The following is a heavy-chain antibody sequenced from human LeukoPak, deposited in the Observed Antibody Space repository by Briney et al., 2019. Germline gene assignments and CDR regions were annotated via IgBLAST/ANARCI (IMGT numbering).Heavy chain of an antibody. CDR1: GGSFSGYY. Sequence: SETLSLTCAVYGGSFSGYYWSWIRQPPGKGLEWIGEINHSGSTNYNPSLKSRVTISVDTSKNQFSLKLSSVTAADTAVYYCARRRVTMIGPISAYFDYWGQGTLVTVSS. CDR2: INHSGST. D-gene: IGHD3-22*01. V-gene: IGHV4-34*01. J-gene: IGHJ4*02. CDR3: ARRRVTMIGPISAYFDY.